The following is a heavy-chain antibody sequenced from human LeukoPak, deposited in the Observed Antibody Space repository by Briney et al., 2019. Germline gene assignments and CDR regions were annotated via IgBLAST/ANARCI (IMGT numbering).Heavy chain of an antibody. D-gene: IGHD3-9*01. J-gene: IGHJ4*02. CDR3: ARDQYYDILTGLEKFDY. V-gene: IGHV1-2*02. CDR2: INPNSGGT. Sequence: ASVKVSCKASGYTFTGYYMHWVRQAPGQGLEWMGWINPNSGGTNYAQKLQGRVTMTTDTSTSTAYMELRSLGSDDTAVYYCARDQYYDILTGLEKFDYWGQGTLVTVSS. CDR1: GYTFTGYY.